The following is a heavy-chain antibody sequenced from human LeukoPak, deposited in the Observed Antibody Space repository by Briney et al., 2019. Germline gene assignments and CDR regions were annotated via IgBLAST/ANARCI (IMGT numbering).Heavy chain of an antibody. V-gene: IGHV2-5*01. D-gene: IGHD3-22*01. CDR1: GFSLSAIGVG. J-gene: IGHJ4*02. Sequence: SGPTLVNPTQTLTLTCSFSGFSLSAIGVGVGWIRQPPGKALEWLALIYWNDDKRYASSLESRLAIMKDTSKNQVVLTMTNMGPVDTATYYCAHRLRGERFDSTGYHRRFDYWGQGILVTVSS. CDR3: AHRLRGERFDSTGYHRRFDY. CDR2: IYWNDDK.